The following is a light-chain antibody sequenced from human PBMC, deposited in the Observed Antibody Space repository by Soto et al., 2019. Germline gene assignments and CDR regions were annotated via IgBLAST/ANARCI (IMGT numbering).Light chain of an antibody. CDR1: QSVSSSY. CDR2: DAS. CDR3: QQYGSSSIT. V-gene: IGKV3-20*01. Sequence: EIVLTQSPGTLSLSPGERATLTCRASQSVSSSYLAWYQQKPGQAPRLLIYDASSRATGIPDRFSGSGSGTDFTLTISRLEPEDFAMYYCQQYGSSSITFGQGTRLE. J-gene: IGKJ5*01.